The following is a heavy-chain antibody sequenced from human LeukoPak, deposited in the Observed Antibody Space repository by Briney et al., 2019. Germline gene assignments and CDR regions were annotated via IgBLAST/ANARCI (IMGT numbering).Heavy chain of an antibody. Sequence: GGPLRLSCAASVFPFRNAWMSWGRQAPRKGLECVGRIKSKTDGGTTDYAAPVKGRFTISRDDSKNTLYLQMNSLKTEDTAVYYCTTDITMIVVDNYWGQGTLVTVSS. CDR1: VFPFRNAW. V-gene: IGHV3-15*01. J-gene: IGHJ4*02. D-gene: IGHD3-22*01. CDR3: TTDITMIVVDNY. CDR2: IKSKTDGGTT.